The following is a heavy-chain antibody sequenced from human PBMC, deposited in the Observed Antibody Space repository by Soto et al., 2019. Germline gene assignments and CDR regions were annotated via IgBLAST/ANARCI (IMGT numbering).Heavy chain of an antibody. CDR3: ARDLSYYDSSGYYLAAGMDV. D-gene: IGHD3-22*01. V-gene: IGHV3-30-3*01. Sequence: GGSLRLSCAASGFTFSSYAMHWVRQAPGKGLEWVAVISYDGSNKYYADSVKGRFTISRDNSKNTLYLQMNSLRAEDTAVYYCARDLSYYDSSGYYLAAGMDVWGQGTTVTVSS. CDR1: GFTFSSYA. CDR2: ISYDGSNK. J-gene: IGHJ6*02.